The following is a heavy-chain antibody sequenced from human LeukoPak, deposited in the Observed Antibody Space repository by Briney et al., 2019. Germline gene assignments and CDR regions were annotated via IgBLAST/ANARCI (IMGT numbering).Heavy chain of an antibody. CDR2: ISKNGDDT. CDR3: VQVGSNYYLN. Sequence: GGSLRLSCSASGFTFSDYPMHWVRQTPGKGLEYVSAISKNGDDTYYADSVKGRFTISRDNSKNTLYLQMSSLRTEDAAVFYCVQVGSNYYLNWGEGTLVIVSS. CDR1: GFTFSDYP. V-gene: IGHV3-64D*06. D-gene: IGHD4-11*01. J-gene: IGHJ4*02.